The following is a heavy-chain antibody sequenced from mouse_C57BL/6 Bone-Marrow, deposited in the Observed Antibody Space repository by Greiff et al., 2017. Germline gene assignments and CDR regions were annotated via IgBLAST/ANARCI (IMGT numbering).Heavy chain of an antibody. CDR3: TRSGSNYRYFDV. CDR2: IDPETGGT. D-gene: IGHD2-5*01. J-gene: IGHJ1*03. V-gene: IGHV1-15*01. CDR1: GYTFTDYE. Sequence: QVQLQQSGAELVRPGASVTLSCKASGYTFTDYEMHWVKQTPVHGLEWIGAIDPETGGTAYNQKFKGKAILTADKSSSTAYMELRSLTSEDSAVYYCTRSGSNYRYFDVWGTGTTVTVSS.